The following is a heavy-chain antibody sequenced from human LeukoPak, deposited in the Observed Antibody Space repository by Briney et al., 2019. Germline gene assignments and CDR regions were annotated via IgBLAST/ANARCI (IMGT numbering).Heavy chain of an antibody. Sequence: SVKVSCKASGGTFSSYAISWVRQAPGQGLEWMGGIIPIFGTANYAQKFQGRVTMTTDTSTSTAHMELRSLRTDDTAVYYCARDLTAGGDGQGYWGQGTLVTVSS. CDR3: ARDLTAGGDGQGY. CDR2: IIPIFGTA. CDR1: GGTFSSYA. V-gene: IGHV1-69*05. D-gene: IGHD2-21*01. J-gene: IGHJ4*02.